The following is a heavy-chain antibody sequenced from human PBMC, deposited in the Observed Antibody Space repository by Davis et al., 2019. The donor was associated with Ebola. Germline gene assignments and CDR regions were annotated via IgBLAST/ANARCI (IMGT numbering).Heavy chain of an antibody. CDR1: GGSIDNGNR. V-gene: IGHV3-74*01. Sequence: HTSETLSLTCDTSGGSIDNGNRWGWVRQSPGKGLVWVSRTNSDGSSTSYADSVKGRCTISRDSAKNTLHLQMNSLRAEDTAVYYCARGSEVMVFYYYGMDVWGQGTTVTVSS. CDR2: TNSDGSST. J-gene: IGHJ6*02. CDR3: ARGSEVMVFYYYGMDV. D-gene: IGHD2-8*01.